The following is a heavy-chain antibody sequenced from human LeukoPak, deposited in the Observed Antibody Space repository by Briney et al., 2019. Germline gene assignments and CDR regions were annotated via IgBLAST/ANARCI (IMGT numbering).Heavy chain of an antibody. D-gene: IGHD3-3*01. CDR2: IKSKTDGGTT. Sequence: GGSLRLSCAASGFTFSNAWMSWVRQAPGKGLEWVGRIKSKTDGGTTDYAAPVKGRFTIPRDDSKNTLYLQMNSLRAEDTAVYYCAKEPAYYDFWSGYYSYWGQGTLVTVSS. CDR1: GFTFSNAW. J-gene: IGHJ4*02. V-gene: IGHV3-15*01. CDR3: AKEPAYYDFWSGYYSY.